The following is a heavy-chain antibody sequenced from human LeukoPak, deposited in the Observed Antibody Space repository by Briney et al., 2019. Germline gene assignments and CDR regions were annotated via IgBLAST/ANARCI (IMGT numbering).Heavy chain of an antibody. D-gene: IGHD3-10*01. CDR1: GFTFSSYS. Sequence: GGSLRLSCAASGFTFSSYSMNWVRQAPGKGLEWVSSISSSSSYIYYADSVKGRFTISRDNAKNSLYLQMNSLRAEDTAVYYCARDRVSRWFGELWYWGQGTLGTVSS. CDR2: ISSSSSYI. V-gene: IGHV3-21*01. J-gene: IGHJ4*02. CDR3: ARDRVSRWFGELWY.